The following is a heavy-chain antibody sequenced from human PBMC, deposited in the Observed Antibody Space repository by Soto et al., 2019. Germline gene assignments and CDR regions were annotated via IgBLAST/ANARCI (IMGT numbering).Heavy chain of an antibody. CDR3: TTGPGDYEDFYYYGMDV. V-gene: IGHV3-15*07. Sequence: GGSLRLSCAASGFTFSNAWMNWVRQAPGKGLEWVGRIKSKTEGGTTDHAAPVKGRFTISRDGSKNTLYLQINSLKTEETAVYYCTTGPGDYEDFYYYGMDVWGQGTTVTVSS. J-gene: IGHJ6*02. CDR2: IKSKTEGGTT. D-gene: IGHD4-17*01. CDR1: GFTFSNAW.